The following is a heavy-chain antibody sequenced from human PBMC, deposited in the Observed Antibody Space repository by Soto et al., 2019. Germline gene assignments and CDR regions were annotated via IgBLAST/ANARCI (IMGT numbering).Heavy chain of an antibody. Sequence: QVQLVQSGAEVKKPGASVKVSCKASGYTFTSYGISWVRQAPGQGLEWMGWISAYNGNTNYAQKLQGRVTMTTDTYTSTAYMELRSLRSDDTAVYYCARVGGRDHHTYYYGSGSYLNYWGQGTLVTVSS. V-gene: IGHV1-18*01. D-gene: IGHD3-10*01. CDR2: ISAYNGNT. CDR1: GYTFTSYG. CDR3: ARVGGRDHHTYYYGSGSYLNY. J-gene: IGHJ4*02.